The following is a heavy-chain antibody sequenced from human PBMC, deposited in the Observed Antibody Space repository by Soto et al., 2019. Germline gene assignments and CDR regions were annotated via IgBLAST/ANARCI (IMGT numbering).Heavy chain of an antibody. CDR1: GFSFSSFA. Sequence: EVQLLESGGGLVQPGGSLRLSCAASGFSFSSFALTWVRQAPGKGLEWVSAISGSGGHTYYADSVTGRFTISRDNSNNTLYLQMNSLRAEDTALYYWAKNNGWDGKSDAFDIWGQGTMVTVSS. V-gene: IGHV3-23*01. CDR3: AKNNGWDGKSDAFDI. D-gene: IGHD6-19*01. CDR2: ISGSGGHT. J-gene: IGHJ3*02.